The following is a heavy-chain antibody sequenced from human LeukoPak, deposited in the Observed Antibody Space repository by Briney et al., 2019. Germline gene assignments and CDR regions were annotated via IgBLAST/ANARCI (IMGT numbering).Heavy chain of an antibody. D-gene: IGHD5-18*01. Sequence: GGSLRLSCAASGFTFSTYWMHWVRQAPGKGLVWVSRVSADGSSTTYADSVKDRFTISRDNAKNTLYLQMNSLRAEDTAIYYCASGYTYVRLGDHWGQGTLVTVSS. CDR2: VSADGSST. V-gene: IGHV3-74*01. CDR1: GFTFSTYW. J-gene: IGHJ4*02. CDR3: ASGYTYVRLGDH.